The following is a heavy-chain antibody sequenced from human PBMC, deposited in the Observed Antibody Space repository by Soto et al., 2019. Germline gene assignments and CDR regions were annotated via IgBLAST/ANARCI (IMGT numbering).Heavy chain of an antibody. CDR1: GYSFTSYW. J-gene: IGHJ4*02. CDR2: IDPSDSYT. Sequence: GESLKISCKGSGYSFTSYWISWVRQMPGKGLEWMGRIDPSDSYTNYSPSFQGHVTISADKSISTAYLQWSSLKASDTAMYYCARTNSYYDSSGYYPDYWGQGTLVTVSS. D-gene: IGHD3-22*01. CDR3: ARTNSYYDSSGYYPDY. V-gene: IGHV5-10-1*01.